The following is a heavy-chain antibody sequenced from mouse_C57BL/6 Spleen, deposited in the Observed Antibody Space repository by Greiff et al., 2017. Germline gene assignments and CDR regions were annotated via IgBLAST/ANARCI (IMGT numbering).Heavy chain of an antibody. D-gene: IGHD2-1*01. CDR1: GYTFTSYW. J-gene: IGHJ4*01. Sequence: QVQLQQPGAELVMPGASVKLSCKASGYTFTSYWMHWVKQRPGQGLEWIGEIDPSDSYTNYNQKFKGKSTLTVDKSSSTAYMQLSSLTSEDSAVYYGARCNDAMDYWGQGTSVTVSS. CDR3: ARCNDAMDY. CDR2: IDPSDSYT. V-gene: IGHV1-69*01.